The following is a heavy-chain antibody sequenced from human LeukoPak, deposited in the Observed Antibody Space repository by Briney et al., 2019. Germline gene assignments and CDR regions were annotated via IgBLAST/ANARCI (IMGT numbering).Heavy chain of an antibody. D-gene: IGHD4/OR15-4a*01. J-gene: IGHJ4*02. CDR1: GFIFSSYG. CDR3: ARRAGAYSHPYDY. CDR2: IRFDGSNT. Sequence: SGGSLRLSCAASGFIFSSYGMHWVRQAPGKGLEWVTFIRFDGSNTYYSDSVKGRFTISRDNSKNTLYLQMNSLRAEDTAVYYCARRAGAYSHPYDYWGQGTLVTVSS. V-gene: IGHV3-30*02.